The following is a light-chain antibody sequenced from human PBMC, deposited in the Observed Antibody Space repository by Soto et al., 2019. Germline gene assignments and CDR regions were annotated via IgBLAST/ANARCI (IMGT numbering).Light chain of an antibody. CDR1: QSISDR. J-gene: IGKJ1*01. CDR2: DAS. Sequence: DIQMTQAPSPLSASVGGRFTITCRASQSISDRLAWYQRKPGKTPXXLIFDASSLESGVPPRFSGSGSGTEFTLPISSLQPDDFATYDCQHYRTVWAFGQGTKVDI. CDR3: QHYRTVWA. V-gene: IGKV1-5*01.